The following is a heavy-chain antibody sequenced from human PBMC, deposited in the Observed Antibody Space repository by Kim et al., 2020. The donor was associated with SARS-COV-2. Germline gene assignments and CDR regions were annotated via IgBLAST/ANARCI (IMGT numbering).Heavy chain of an antibody. D-gene: IGHD2-2*01. J-gene: IGHJ4*02. Sequence: ADSVEGRFTISRDNSKNTLYLQMNSLSAEDTAEYYCAKGSGAPAARTVDYWGQGTLVTVSS. CDR3: AKGSGAPAARTVDY. V-gene: IGHV3-23*01.